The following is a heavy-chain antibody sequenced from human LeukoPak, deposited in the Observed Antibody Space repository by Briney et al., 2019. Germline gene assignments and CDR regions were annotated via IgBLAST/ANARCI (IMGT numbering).Heavy chain of an antibody. J-gene: IGHJ6*02. D-gene: IGHD6-19*01. CDR1: GGSISSSSNF. V-gene: IGHV4-39*01. CDR3: ARRAAGLSYGMDV. CDR2: IYYSGST. Sequence: PSETLSLTCTVSGGSISSSSNFWGWIRQPPVKGLEWIGSIYYSGSTYYSPSLKSRVTISVDTSKNQFSLKPSSVTAADTAVYYCARRAAGLSYGMDVWGQGTTVTVSS.